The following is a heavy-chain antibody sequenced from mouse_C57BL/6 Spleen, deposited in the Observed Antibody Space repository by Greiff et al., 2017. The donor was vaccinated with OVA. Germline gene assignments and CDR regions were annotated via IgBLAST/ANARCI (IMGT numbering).Heavy chain of an antibody. Sequence: QVQLQQPGAELVKPGASVKLSCKASGYTFTSYWMHWVKQRPGQGLEWIGMIHPNSGSTNYNEKFKSKATLTVDKSSSTAYMQLSSLTSEDSAVYYCARKEATVVSYFDYWGQGTTLTVSS. CDR3: ARKEATVVSYFDY. CDR2: IHPNSGST. D-gene: IGHD1-1*01. J-gene: IGHJ2*01. CDR1: GYTFTSYW. V-gene: IGHV1-64*01.